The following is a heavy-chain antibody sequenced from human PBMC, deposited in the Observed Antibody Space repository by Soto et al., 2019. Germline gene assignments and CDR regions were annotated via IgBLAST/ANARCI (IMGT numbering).Heavy chain of an antibody. CDR3: AKNRGYSGYDNPYYYYYGMHV. D-gene: IGHD5-12*01. J-gene: IGHJ6*02. Sequence: PGGSLRLSCAASGFTFSSYAMSWVRQAPGKGLEWVSAISGSGGSTYYADSVKGRFTISRDNSKNTLYLQMNSLRAEDTAVYYCAKNRGYSGYDNPYYYYYGMHVWGQGTTVTVSS. CDR2: ISGSGGST. CDR1: GFTFSSYA. V-gene: IGHV3-23*01.